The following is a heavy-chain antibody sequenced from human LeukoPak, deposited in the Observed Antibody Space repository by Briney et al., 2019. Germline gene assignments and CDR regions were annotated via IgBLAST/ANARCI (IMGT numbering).Heavy chain of an antibody. Sequence: PSETLSLTCAVSGGSFSGYYWTWIRQPPGKGLEWIGYIYYSGSTNYNPSLKSRVTISVDTSKNQFSLKLSSVTAADTAVYYCARAVCSGGSCYRRGPFDYWGQGTLVTVSS. V-gene: IGHV4-59*01. CDR2: IYYSGST. CDR1: GGSFSGYY. D-gene: IGHD2-15*01. CDR3: ARAVCSGGSCYRRGPFDY. J-gene: IGHJ4*02.